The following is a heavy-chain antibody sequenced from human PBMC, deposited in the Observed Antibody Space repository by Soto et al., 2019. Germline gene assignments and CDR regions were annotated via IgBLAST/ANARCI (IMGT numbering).Heavy chain of an antibody. CDR2: IRAYNGNT. V-gene: IGHV1-18*01. CDR1: GYTFTSYG. CDR3: XXXXXXXXX. Sequence: QVQLVQSGAEVKKPGASVKVSCKASGYTFTSYGISWVRQAPGQGLEWMGWIRAYNGNTNYAQKLQARVTMTTDTSTSTAHTXLXXXXXXXXXXXXXXXXXXXXXXXGQGTTVTVSS. J-gene: IGHJ6*02.